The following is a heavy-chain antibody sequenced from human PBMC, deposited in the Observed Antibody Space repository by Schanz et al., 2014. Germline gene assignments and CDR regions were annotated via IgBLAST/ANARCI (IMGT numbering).Heavy chain of an antibody. CDR3: AKQIHYDILTVTRN. V-gene: IGHV3-33*03. J-gene: IGHJ4*02. CDR1: GFIFSNYG. D-gene: IGHD3-9*01. Sequence: QVQLVESGGGVVQPGGSLRLSCAASGFIFSNYGMHWVRQAPGKGLEWVAVIWSDGSGKYYADSVKGRFTISRDNAKNSMYLHMKSLRGEDTAVYYCAKQIHYDILTVTRNWGQGTLVTVSS. CDR2: IWSDGSGK.